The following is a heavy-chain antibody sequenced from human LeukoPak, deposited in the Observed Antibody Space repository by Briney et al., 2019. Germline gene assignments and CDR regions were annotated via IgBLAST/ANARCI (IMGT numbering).Heavy chain of an antibody. CDR2: ISYDGSNK. Sequence: GRSLSLSCAASGFTFSSYAMNWVRQAPGKGLEWVAVISYDGSNKYYADSVKGRFTISRDNSNNTLYLQMISLRAEDTAVYDWARGQLYYDSSGPGGVYYFDYWGQGTLVTVSS. D-gene: IGHD3-22*01. CDR3: ARGQLYYDSSGPGGVYYFDY. V-gene: IGHV3-30-3*01. CDR1: GFTFSSYA. J-gene: IGHJ4*02.